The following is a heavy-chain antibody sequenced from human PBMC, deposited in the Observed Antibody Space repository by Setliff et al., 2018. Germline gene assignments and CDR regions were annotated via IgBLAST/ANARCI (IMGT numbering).Heavy chain of an antibody. V-gene: IGHV3-48*04. Sequence: GGSLRLSCAASGFTFSSYTMNWVRQAPGKGLEWVSDISWNGGRTNYADSVKGRFTISRDNAKNSLFLQMNSLRAEDTALYYCAKFVGYTYGYDYWGRGTLVTVSS. J-gene: IGHJ4*02. CDR3: AKFVGYTYGYDY. D-gene: IGHD5-18*01. CDR1: GFTFSSYT. CDR2: ISWNGGRT.